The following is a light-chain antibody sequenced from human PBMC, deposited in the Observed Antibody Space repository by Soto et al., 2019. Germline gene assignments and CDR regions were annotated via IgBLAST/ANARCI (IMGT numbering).Light chain of an antibody. Sequence: DIQMTQSPSSLSASIGDRVTITCRASESIASYLNWYQQKPGRTPKLLIHAASTLQSGVPSRFSGRGSGTHFTLTISSLQPEDFATYYCQESHSTSWTFGQGTKVDIK. J-gene: IGKJ1*01. CDR3: QESHSTSWT. CDR1: ESIASY. CDR2: AAS. V-gene: IGKV1-39*01.